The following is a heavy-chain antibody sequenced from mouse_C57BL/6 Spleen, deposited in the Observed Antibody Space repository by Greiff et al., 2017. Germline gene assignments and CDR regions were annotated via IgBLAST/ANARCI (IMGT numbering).Heavy chain of an antibody. CDR2: ISDGGSYT. CDR3: ARDRVYDNYAMDY. V-gene: IGHV5-4*01. CDR1: GFTFSSYA. Sequence: EVQVVESGGGLVKPGGSLKLSCAASGFTFSSYAMSWVRQTPEKRLEWVATISDGGSYTYYPDNVKGRFTISRDNAKNNLYLQMSHLKSEDTAMYYRARDRVYDNYAMDYWGQGTSVTVSS. J-gene: IGHJ4*01. D-gene: IGHD2-12*01.